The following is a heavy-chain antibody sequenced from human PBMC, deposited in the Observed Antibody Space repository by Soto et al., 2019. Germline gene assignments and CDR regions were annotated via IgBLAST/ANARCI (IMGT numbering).Heavy chain of an antibody. V-gene: IGHV4-59*01. J-gene: IGHJ3*02. Sequence: LSLPCSVSGGYISTKYWNWIRQPPGKGLEWIGYIDYSGSTKTNPSLSSRVSLSVDTSKNQFSLRLTSVTTADTAVYYCARDMGQWLLQGAFDIWGPGTMVTVSS. CDR1: GGYISTKY. CDR2: IDYSGST. CDR3: ARDMGQWLLQGAFDI. D-gene: IGHD6-19*01.